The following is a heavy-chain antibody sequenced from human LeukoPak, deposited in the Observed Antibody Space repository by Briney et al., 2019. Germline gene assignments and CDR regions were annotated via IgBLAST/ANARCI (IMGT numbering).Heavy chain of an antibody. CDR3: ARRHYYYYGMDV. Sequence: SETLSLTCTVSGGSVRSGIYYWSWIRQPPGKGLEWIGYVHYSGSTNYNPSLKSRVTLSLDATKNQFSLKLSSVTAADTAVYYCARRHYYYYGMDVWGQGTTVTVSS. CDR1: GGSVRSGIYY. V-gene: IGHV4-61*01. CDR2: VHYSGST. J-gene: IGHJ6*02.